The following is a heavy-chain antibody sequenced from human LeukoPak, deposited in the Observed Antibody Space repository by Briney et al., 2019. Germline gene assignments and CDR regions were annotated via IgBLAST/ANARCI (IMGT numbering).Heavy chain of an antibody. CDR1: GFTSSNAW. D-gene: IGHD3-3*01. CDR2: IKSKTDGGTT. J-gene: IGHJ4*02. CDR3: TTAQLSSYRSFWSGYGNFDY. Sequence: GGSLRLSCAASGFTSSNAWMSWVRQAPGKGLEWVGRIKSKTDGGTTDYAAPVKGRFTISRDDSKNTLYLQMNSLKTEDTAVYYCTTAQLSSYRSFWSGYGNFDYWGQGTLVTVSS. V-gene: IGHV3-15*01.